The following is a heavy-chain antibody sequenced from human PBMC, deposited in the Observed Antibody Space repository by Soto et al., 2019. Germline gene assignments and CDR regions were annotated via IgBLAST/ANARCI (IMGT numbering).Heavy chain of an antibody. CDR1: GDSVSSNSAT. J-gene: IGHJ5*02. Sequence: SQTLSLTCALSGDSVSSNSATWNWIRQSPSRGLEWLGRTYYRSKWYNDYAISVKSRITINPDTSKNQFSLQLSSVIPDDTAVYYCGRAHLGSDRYILEPFDPWGQGTQVTVSS. CDR3: GRAHLGSDRYILEPFDP. V-gene: IGHV6-1*01. D-gene: IGHD1-1*01. CDR2: TYYRSKWYN.